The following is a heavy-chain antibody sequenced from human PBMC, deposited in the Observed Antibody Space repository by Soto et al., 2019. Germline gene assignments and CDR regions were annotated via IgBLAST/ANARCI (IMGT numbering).Heavy chain of an antibody. D-gene: IGHD2-2*01. CDR3: AKDSYIVVVPAAIFNWFDP. CDR1: GFTFSSYA. CDR2: ISGSGGST. V-gene: IGHV3-23*01. J-gene: IGHJ5*02. Sequence: PGGSLRLSCAASGFTFSSYAMSWVRQAPGKGLEWVSAISGSGGSTYYADSVKGRFTISRDNSKNTLYLQMNSLRAEDTAVYYCAKDSYIVVVPAAIFNWFDPWGQGTLVTVSS.